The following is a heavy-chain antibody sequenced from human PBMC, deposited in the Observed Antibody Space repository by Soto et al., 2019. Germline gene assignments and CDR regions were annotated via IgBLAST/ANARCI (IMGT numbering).Heavy chain of an antibody. Sequence: QVHLVQSGAEVKKPGASVKVSCKASGYTFTNYDINWVRQAPGQGLEWMGWISTYTGNTNYAQKLQGRVTMTTDTATSTDYMELRILRSDDTAVYYCAWGYYYGSGRPTPGGMDVWGQGTTVTVSS. J-gene: IGHJ6*02. CDR3: AWGYYYGSGRPTPGGMDV. CDR2: ISTYTGNT. V-gene: IGHV1-18*01. CDR1: GYTFTNYD. D-gene: IGHD3-10*01.